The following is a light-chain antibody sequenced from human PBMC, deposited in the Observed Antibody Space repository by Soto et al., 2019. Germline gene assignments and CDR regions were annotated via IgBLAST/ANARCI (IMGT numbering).Light chain of an antibody. CDR1: SSDVGKYDY. Sequence: QSVLTQPPSASGSPGQSVTISCTGTSSDVGKYDYVSWFQHHPGKAPKLIIYEVSKRPSGVPDRFSGSKSGSTASLTVSGLQTEDEADYYCSSYTGSSTHVFGTGTKVTVL. J-gene: IGLJ1*01. V-gene: IGLV2-8*01. CDR2: EVS. CDR3: SSYTGSSTHV.